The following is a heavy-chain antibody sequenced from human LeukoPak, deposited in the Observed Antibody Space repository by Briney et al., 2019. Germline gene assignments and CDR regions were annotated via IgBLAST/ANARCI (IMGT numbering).Heavy chain of an antibody. CDR1: GYTFTGYY. CDR3: ARGRAYSYGKDAFDI. CDR2: INPNSGGT. Sequence: ASVKVSCKASGYTFTGYYMHWVRQAPGQGLEWMGWINPNSGGTNYAQKFQGRVTMTRDTSISTAYMELSRLRSDDTAVYYCARGRAYSYGKDAFDIWGQGTMVTVSS. D-gene: IGHD5-18*01. V-gene: IGHV1-2*02. J-gene: IGHJ3*02.